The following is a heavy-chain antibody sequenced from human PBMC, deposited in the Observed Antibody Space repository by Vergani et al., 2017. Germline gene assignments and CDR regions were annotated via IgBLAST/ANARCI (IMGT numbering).Heavy chain of an antibody. CDR1: GGSISSYY. CDR2: IYYSGST. CDR3: ARDRVGAPLDAIDI. Sequence: QVQLQESGPGLVKPSETLSLTCTVSGGSISSYYWSWIRQPPGKGLEWIGYIYYSGSTNYNPSLKSRVTISVDTSKNQFSLKLSSVTAADTAVYYCARDRVGAPLDAIDIWGQGTMVTVSS. J-gene: IGHJ3*02. D-gene: IGHD1-26*01. V-gene: IGHV4-59*01.